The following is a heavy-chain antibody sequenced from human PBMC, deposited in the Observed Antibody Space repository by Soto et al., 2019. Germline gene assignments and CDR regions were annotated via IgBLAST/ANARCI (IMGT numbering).Heavy chain of an antibody. D-gene: IGHD2-15*01. CDR1: GFTFTSSA. J-gene: IGHJ6*02. V-gene: IGHV1-58*01. CDR3: AGPDCSGGSCSLNGMDV. Sequence: SVKVSCKASGFTFTSSAVQWVRQARGQRLEWIGWIVVGSGNTNYAQKFQERVTITRDMSTSTAYMELSSLRSEDTAVYYCAGPDCSGGSCSLNGMDVWGQGTTVTV. CDR2: IVVGSGNT.